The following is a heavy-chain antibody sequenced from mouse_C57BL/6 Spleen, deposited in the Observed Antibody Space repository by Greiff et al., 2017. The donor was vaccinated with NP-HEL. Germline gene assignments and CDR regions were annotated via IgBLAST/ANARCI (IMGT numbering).Heavy chain of an antibody. CDR2: IDPETGGT. CDR1: GYTFTDYE. V-gene: IGHV1-15*01. J-gene: IGHJ4*01. D-gene: IGHD2-5*01. Sequence: VQLQQSGAELVRPGASVTLSCKASGYTFTDYEMHWVKQTPVHGLEWIGAIDPETGGTAYNQKFKGKAILTADKSSSTAYMELRSLTSEDSAVYYCTRRGSNYSYYAMDYWGQGTSVTVSS. CDR3: TRRGSNYSYYAMDY.